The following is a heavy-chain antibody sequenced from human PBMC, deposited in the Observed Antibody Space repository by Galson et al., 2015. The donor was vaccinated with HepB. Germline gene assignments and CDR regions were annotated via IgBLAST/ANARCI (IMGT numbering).Heavy chain of an antibody. D-gene: IGHD1-26*01. CDR2: ISYDGNDR. J-gene: IGHJ4*02. CDR1: GFIFTNYA. CDR3: AIGGWGAK. V-gene: IGHV3-30-3*01. Sequence: SLRLSCAASGFIFTNYALFWIRQAPGKGLEWMALISYDGNDRLYADSVKGRFTISRDNSKNSLYLQMNSLRAEDTAIYYCAIGGWGAKWGQGTLVTVSS.